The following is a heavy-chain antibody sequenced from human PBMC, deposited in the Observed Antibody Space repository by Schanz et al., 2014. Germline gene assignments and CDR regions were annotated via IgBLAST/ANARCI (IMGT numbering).Heavy chain of an antibody. Sequence: QAQLMASGGGVVQPGTSLILSCSVSGFSLNTYGIHWFRQPAGKGLEWVAVIWNNGVTKYYADSVRGRFTITRDRFQNTLYLRMSSLRAEDTAVYFCARPRFDDGEVDYWGQGTLVTVSS. CDR1: GFSLNTYG. D-gene: IGHD4-17*01. CDR2: IWNNGVTK. J-gene: IGHJ4*02. CDR3: ARPRFDDGEVDY. V-gene: IGHV3-33*01.